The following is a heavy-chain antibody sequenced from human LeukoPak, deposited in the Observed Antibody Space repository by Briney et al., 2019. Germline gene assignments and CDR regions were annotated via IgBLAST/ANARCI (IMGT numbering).Heavy chain of an antibody. J-gene: IGHJ5*02. CDR3: ARDRAGMKWFDP. Sequence: SETLSLTCTVSGGSISSGDYYWSWIRQPPGKGLEWIGYIYYSGSTYYNPSLKSRVTISVDTTKNQFSLKLNSVTAADTAVYYCARDRAGMKWFDPWGQGTLVTVSS. CDR2: IYYSGST. CDR1: GGSISSGDYY. D-gene: IGHD6-19*01. V-gene: IGHV4-30-4*01.